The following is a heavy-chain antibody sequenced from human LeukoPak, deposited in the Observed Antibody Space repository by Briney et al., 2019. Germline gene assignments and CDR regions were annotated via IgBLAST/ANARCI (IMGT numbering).Heavy chain of an antibody. CDR1: GGSISSGSYY. CDR3: ASSRGGSWFDP. CDR2: IYTSGST. V-gene: IGHV4-61*02. Sequence: PSETLSLTCTVSGGSISSGSYYWSWIRQPAGKGLEWIGRIYTSGSTNYNPSLKSRVTISVDTSKNQFSLRLSSVTAADTAVYYCASSRGGSWFDPWGQGTLVTVSS. D-gene: IGHD3-16*01. J-gene: IGHJ5*02.